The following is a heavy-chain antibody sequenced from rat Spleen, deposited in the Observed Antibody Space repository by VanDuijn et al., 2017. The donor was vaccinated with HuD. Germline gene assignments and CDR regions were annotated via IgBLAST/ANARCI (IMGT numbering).Heavy chain of an antibody. D-gene: IGHD1-11*01. Sequence: QVQLKVSGPGLVQPSQTLSLTCTVSGFSLTSYHVSWVRQPPGKSLVWMGTIWAGRGTNYNSAVQSRLSISRDTSKSQVYLKMNSLQTEDTATYYCARVNYGGYDYWGQGVMVTVSS. CDR1: GFSLTSYH. V-gene: IGHV2-13*01. J-gene: IGHJ2*01. CDR2: IWAGRGT. CDR3: ARVNYGGYDY.